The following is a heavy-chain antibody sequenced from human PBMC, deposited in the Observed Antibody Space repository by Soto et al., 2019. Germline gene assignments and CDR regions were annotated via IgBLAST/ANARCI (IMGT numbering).Heavy chain of an antibody. CDR2: INPNSGGT. CDR1: GYTFTGYY. J-gene: IGHJ6*02. V-gene: IGHV1-2*04. Sequence: ASVKVSCKASGYTFTGYYMHWVRQAPGQGLEWMGWINPNSGGTNYAQKFQGWVTMTRDTSISTAYMELSRLRSDDTAVYYCARDAYYDILTGYYKGYYYYGMDVWGQGTTVTVS. D-gene: IGHD3-9*01. CDR3: ARDAYYDILTGYYKGYYYYGMDV.